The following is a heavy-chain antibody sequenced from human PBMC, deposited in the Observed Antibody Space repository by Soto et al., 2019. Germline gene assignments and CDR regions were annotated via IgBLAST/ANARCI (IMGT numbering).Heavy chain of an antibody. J-gene: IGHJ4*02. Sequence: VQLVESGGGVVQPGRSLRRACAASGFTFGSYGMHWVRQAPGKGLEWVAVIWYDGSNKYYADSVKGRFTVSRDNSKSTLYLQMNSLRVEDRAVYYCARGVSGSYDYWGQGTLVTVSS. CDR1: GFTFGSYG. CDR2: IWYDGSNK. CDR3: ARGVSGSYDY. D-gene: IGHD1-26*01. V-gene: IGHV3-33*01.